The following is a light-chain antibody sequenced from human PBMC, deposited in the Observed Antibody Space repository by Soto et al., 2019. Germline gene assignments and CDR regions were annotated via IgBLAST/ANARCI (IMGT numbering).Light chain of an antibody. Sequence: DIVMTQSPDSLAVSLGERATINCKSSQRVFSNSNNKNCIAWYQQKSGQPPKLLIYWASSRESGVPDRFSGGGSGTDFTLTISSLQAEDVATYYCQHYYSIPWTFDQGTRVEIK. CDR2: WAS. V-gene: IGKV4-1*01. CDR3: QHYYSIPWT. CDR1: QRVFSNSNNKNC. J-gene: IGKJ1*01.